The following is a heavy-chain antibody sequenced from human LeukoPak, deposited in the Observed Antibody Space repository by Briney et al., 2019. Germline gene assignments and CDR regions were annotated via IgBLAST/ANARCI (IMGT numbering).Heavy chain of an antibody. V-gene: IGHV3-11*04. J-gene: IGHJ4*02. CDR3: ARVSRGSYHFDY. Sequence: GGSLRLSCVASGFTFSDYYMSWIRQAPGKGREWVSYISSSGSTIYHADSVKGRFTISRDNAKNSLYLQMSRLRAEDTAVYYCARVSRGSYHFDYWGQGALVTVSS. CDR2: ISSSGSTI. D-gene: IGHD1-26*01. CDR1: GFTFSDYY.